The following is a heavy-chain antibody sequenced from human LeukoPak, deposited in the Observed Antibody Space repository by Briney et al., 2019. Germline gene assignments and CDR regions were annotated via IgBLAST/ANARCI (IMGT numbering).Heavy chain of an antibody. Sequence: ASVKVSCKASGYTFTSYDINWVRQATGHGLEWMGWMNPNSGNTGYAQKFQGRVTMTRNTSISTAYMELSSLRSEDTAVYYCARAPPYSSGWYGYYYYYYMDVWGKGTTVTVSS. CDR1: GYTFTSYD. D-gene: IGHD6-19*01. CDR2: MNPNSGNT. V-gene: IGHV1-8*01. J-gene: IGHJ6*03. CDR3: ARAPPYSSGWYGYYYYYYMDV.